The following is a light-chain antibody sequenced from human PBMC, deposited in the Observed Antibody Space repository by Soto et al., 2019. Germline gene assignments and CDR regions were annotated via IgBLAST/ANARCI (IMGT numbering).Light chain of an antibody. CDR1: QSVTSNS. CDR3: QQYGGSPWT. J-gene: IGKJ1*01. Sequence: EIVLTQSPGTLSLSPGERATLSCRASQSVTSNSLAWYQQKPGQAPGLLIYGASSRATGIPDRFRGSRSGTDFTLTIGRLEPEDFAVYYCQQYGGSPWTFGQGTKVEIK. CDR2: GAS. V-gene: IGKV3-20*01.